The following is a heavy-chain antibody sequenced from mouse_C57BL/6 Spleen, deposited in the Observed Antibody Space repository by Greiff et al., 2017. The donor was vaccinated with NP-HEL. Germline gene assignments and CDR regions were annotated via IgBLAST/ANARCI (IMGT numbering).Heavy chain of an antibody. Sequence: VQLQQPGAELVRPGSSVKLSCKASGYTFTSYWMDWVKQRPGQGLEWIGNIYPSDSETHYNQKFKDKATLTVDKSSSTAYMQLSSLTSEDSAVYYCARVSIYYYGSSPSYYAMDYWGQGTSVTVSS. CDR3: ARVSIYYYGSSPSYYAMDY. CDR2: IYPSDSET. D-gene: IGHD1-1*01. J-gene: IGHJ4*01. V-gene: IGHV1-61*01. CDR1: GYTFTSYW.